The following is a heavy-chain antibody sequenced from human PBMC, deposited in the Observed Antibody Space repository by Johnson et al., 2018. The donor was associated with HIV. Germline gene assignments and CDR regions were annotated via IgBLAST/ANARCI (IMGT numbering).Heavy chain of an antibody. J-gene: IGHJ3*02. V-gene: IGHV3-48*03. CDR3: ARARVITVGGVIVRVGAFDI. Sequence: VQLVESGGGLVQPGGSLRLSCAASGFTFSSYEMNWVRQAPGKGLEWVSYISSSGSTIYYADSVKGRFTISRENAKNSLYLQMNSRRAVDTAVYYCARARVITVGGVIVRVGAFDIWGQGTMVTVSS. D-gene: IGHD3-16*02. CDR2: ISSSGSTI. CDR1: GFTFSSYE.